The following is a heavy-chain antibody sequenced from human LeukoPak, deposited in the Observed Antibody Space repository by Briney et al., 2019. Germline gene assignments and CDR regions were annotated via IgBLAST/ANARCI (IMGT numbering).Heavy chain of an antibody. J-gene: IGHJ4*02. CDR2: INSDGSST. Sequence: RGGSLRLSCAASGFTFRNYWTHWVRQAPGKGLVWVSRINSDGSSTRYADSVKGRFTISRDNATNTLCLQMNSLRAEDTAVYYCARDSGYNSANDYWGQGTLVTVSS. CDR3: ARDSGYNSANDY. CDR1: GFTFRNYW. V-gene: IGHV3-74*01. D-gene: IGHD5-12*01.